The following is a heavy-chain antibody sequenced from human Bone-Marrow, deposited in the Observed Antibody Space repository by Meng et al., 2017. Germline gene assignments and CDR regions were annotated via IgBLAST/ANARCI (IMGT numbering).Heavy chain of an antibody. Sequence: GESLKISCAASGFTFSSYAMSWVRQAPGKGLEWVSAISGSGGSTYYADSVKGRFTISRDNSKNTLYLQMNSLRAEETAVDYCSKEFVRLHTRRMDSFDNWGQGTLVTVSS. D-gene: IGHD2/OR15-2a*01. CDR3: SKEFVRLHTRRMDSFDN. V-gene: IGHV3-23*01. CDR1: GFTFSSYA. CDR2: ISGSGGST. J-gene: IGHJ4*01.